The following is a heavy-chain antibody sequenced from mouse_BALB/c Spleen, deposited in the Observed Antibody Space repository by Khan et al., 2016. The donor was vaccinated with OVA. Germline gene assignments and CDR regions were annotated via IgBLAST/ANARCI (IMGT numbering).Heavy chain of an antibody. V-gene: IGHV2-2*01. CDR3: ARNSYMYDFTY. Sequence: QVQLKESGPGLVQPSQNLSITCTVSGFSLTTYGVHWVRQSPGKGLEWLGVIWSGGTTDYNAAFISRLSISKDNSKSQVFFKMNSLQGDDTGMYYYARNSYMYDFTYWGQGTLVTVSA. CDR1: GFSLTTYG. CDR2: IWSGGTT. D-gene: IGHD2-14*01. J-gene: IGHJ3*01.